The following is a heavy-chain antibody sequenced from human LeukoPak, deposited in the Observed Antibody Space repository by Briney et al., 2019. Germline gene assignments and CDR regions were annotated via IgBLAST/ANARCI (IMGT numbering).Heavy chain of an antibody. Sequence: PGGSLRLSCAASGFTFSGSAMHWVRQASGTGLEWVGRIKSKANSYATAYAASGKGRFTISRDDSKNTAYLQTNSLKTEDTAVYYCTRRWMSYYYMDVWGKGTTVTVSS. CDR1: GFTFSGSA. J-gene: IGHJ6*03. CDR2: IKSKANSYAT. V-gene: IGHV3-73*01. CDR3: TRRWMSYYYMDV. D-gene: IGHD5-24*01.